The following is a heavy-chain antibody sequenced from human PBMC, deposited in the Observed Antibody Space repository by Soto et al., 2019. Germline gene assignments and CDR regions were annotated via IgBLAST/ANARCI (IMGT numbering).Heavy chain of an antibody. CDR2: ISYDGSDK. J-gene: IGHJ1*01. Sequence: ESGGGVVQPGRSLRLSCAASGFTFSSYGMHWVRQAPGKGLEWVAVISYDGSDKYYADSVKGRFTISRDNSNNTLYLQMDSLRAEDTAVYYCAKGVVVATTYFRHWGQGTLVTVSS. D-gene: IGHD2-15*01. V-gene: IGHV3-30*18. CDR3: AKGVVVATTYFRH. CDR1: GFTFSSYG.